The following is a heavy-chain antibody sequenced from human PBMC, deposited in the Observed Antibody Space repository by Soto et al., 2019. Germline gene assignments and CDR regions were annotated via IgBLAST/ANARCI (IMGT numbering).Heavy chain of an antibody. V-gene: IGHV1-2*02. Sequence: GASVKVSCKASGYTFTGYYMHWVRQAPGQGLEWMGWINPNSGAANYAQKFQGRVTITTDESTSTAYMELSSLRSEDTAVYYCASGRGVRIYYYYYGMDVWGQGTTVTVSS. CDR1: GYTFTGYY. CDR2: INPNSGAA. J-gene: IGHJ6*02. CDR3: ASGRGVRIYYYYYGMDV. D-gene: IGHD3-3*01.